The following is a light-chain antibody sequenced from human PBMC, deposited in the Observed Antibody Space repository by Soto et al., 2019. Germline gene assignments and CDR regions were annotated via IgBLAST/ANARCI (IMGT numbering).Light chain of an antibody. CDR1: SSDVGGYNY. CDR2: VVS. V-gene: IGLV2-14*01. Sequence: QSALTQPASVSGSPGQSITISCTGTSSDVGGYNYVSWYQQHPGKAPKLMIYVVSNRPSGVSNRFSGSKSGNTASLTISGLQAEDEADYYCSSYTSSSTLEVFGGGTQLTVL. CDR3: SSYTSSSTLEV. J-gene: IGLJ3*02.